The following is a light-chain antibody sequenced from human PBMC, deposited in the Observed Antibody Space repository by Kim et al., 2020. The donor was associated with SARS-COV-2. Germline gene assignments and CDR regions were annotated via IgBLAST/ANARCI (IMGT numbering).Light chain of an antibody. Sequence: SYELTQPPSVAVSPGQTASITCSGDKSGDKYPCLYQQKPGQSPVLVISEDSKRPSGIPERFSGSNSGNTATLTISGTQAMDEADYYCQAWDSSTAVFGGGTKVTVL. V-gene: IGLV3-1*01. J-gene: IGLJ2*01. CDR3: QAWDSSTAV. CDR1: KSGDKY. CDR2: EDS.